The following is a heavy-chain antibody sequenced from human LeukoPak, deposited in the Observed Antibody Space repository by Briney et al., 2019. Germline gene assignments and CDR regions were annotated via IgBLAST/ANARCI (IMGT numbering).Heavy chain of an antibody. CDR3: AREWGFEQLDAFDI. J-gene: IGHJ3*02. Sequence: SETLSLTCTVSGGSISSSSYYWGWIRQPPGKGLEWIGSIYHSGRAYYNPSLKSRVTISVDTSKNQFSLKLSSVTAADTAVYYCAREWGFEQLDAFDIWGQGTMVTVSS. V-gene: IGHV4-39*07. CDR1: GGSISSSSYY. CDR2: IYHSGRA. D-gene: IGHD6-6*01.